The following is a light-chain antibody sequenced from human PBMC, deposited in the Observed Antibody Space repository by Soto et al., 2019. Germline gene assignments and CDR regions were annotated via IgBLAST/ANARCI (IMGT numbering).Light chain of an antibody. J-gene: IGKJ1*01. Sequence: EIVLTQSPGTLSLSPGERATLSCRASQSVSSSYLAWYQQKPGQAPRLLIYGASSMATGIPDRFSGSGSGTDFTLPISRLAPEDYAVYYCQQYGSSQSFGQGTKVEIK. V-gene: IGKV3-20*01. CDR1: QSVSSSY. CDR2: GAS. CDR3: QQYGSSQS.